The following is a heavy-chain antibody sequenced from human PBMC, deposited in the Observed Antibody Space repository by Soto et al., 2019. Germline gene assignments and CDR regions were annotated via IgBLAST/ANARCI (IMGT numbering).Heavy chain of an antibody. D-gene: IGHD6-19*01. Sequence: SVKVSCKASGGTFSSYAISWVRQAPGQGLEWMGGIIPIFGTANYAQKFQGRVTITADESTSTAYMELSSLRSEDTAVYYCARDPEWLGIAVAAQTRYYYGMDVWGQETTVTVSS. J-gene: IGHJ6*02. CDR2: IIPIFGTA. CDR3: ARDPEWLGIAVAAQTRYYYGMDV. CDR1: GGTFSSYA. V-gene: IGHV1-69*13.